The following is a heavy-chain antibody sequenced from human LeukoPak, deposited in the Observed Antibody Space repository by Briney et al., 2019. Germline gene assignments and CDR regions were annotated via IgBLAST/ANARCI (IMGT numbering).Heavy chain of an antibody. CDR3: AREYYDSSGSLDY. J-gene: IGHJ4*02. CDR2: ISYDGSNK. V-gene: IGHV3-30-3*01. D-gene: IGHD3-22*01. CDR1: GFTFSSYA. Sequence: PGGSLRLSCAASGFTFSSYAMHGVRQAPGKGLEWVAVISYDGSNKYYADSVKGRFTISRDNSKNTLYLQMNSLRAEDTAVYYCAREYYDSSGSLDYWGQGTLVTVSS.